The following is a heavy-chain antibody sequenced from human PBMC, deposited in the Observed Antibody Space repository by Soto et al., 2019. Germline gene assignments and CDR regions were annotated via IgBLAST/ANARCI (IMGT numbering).Heavy chain of an antibody. D-gene: IGHD2-21*01. CDR3: AGEGLCGAASYFLAY. CDR2: INYSGSNT. Sequence: PGGSLRLSCAASGFAFRNYDMNWVRQAPGKGLEWISKINYSGSNTYYAESVKGRFTISRDNDKNSLYLQMNSLRVEDTGIYYLAGEGLCGAASYFLAYWGKGT. CDR1: GFAFRNYD. V-gene: IGHV3-48*03. J-gene: IGHJ4*02.